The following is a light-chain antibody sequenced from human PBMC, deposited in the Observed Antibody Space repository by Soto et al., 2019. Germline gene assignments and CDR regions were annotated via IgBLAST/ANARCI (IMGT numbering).Light chain of an antibody. J-gene: IGKJ1*01. V-gene: IGKV1-39*01. Sequence: DIEMTQSPSSLSASVGDRVTIACRASQHIDTYLNWYQQKPGRAPRLLVFGASSLQTGVPSRFTGSGSGTDFTLTISSLQPDDFATYHCQQSYSTPWTFGQGTKVEIK. CDR2: GAS. CDR3: QQSYSTPWT. CDR1: QHIDTY.